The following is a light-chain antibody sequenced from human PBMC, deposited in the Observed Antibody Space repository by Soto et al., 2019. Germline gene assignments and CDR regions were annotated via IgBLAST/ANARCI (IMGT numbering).Light chain of an antibody. CDR3: EQYVTSSPRT. CDR2: GIS. CDR1: HTISSSY. Sequence: EIVLTQSPGTLSLSPGERASLSCSASHTISSSYLAWYQQKPGQALRLLMYGISRRATGIPDRFSGSGSGTDFTLTLARLEPEDFAGYYCEQYVTSSPRTFGQGTKVEIK. J-gene: IGKJ1*01. V-gene: IGKV3-20*01.